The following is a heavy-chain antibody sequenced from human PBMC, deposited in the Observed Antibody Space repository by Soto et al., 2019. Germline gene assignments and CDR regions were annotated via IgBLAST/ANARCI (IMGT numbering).Heavy chain of an antibody. Sequence: GASVKVSCKASGGTFSSYAISWVRQAPGQGREWMGGIIPIFGTANYAQKFQGRVTITADESTSTAYMELSSLRSEDTAVYYCARGRRCSGGSCYSRWFDPWGQGTLVTVSS. V-gene: IGHV1-69*13. D-gene: IGHD2-15*01. CDR1: GGTFSSYA. J-gene: IGHJ5*02. CDR2: IIPIFGTA. CDR3: ARGRRCSGGSCYSRWFDP.